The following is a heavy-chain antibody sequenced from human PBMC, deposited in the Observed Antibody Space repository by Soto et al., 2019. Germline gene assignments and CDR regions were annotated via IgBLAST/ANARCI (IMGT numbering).Heavy chain of an antibody. D-gene: IGHD5-18*01. CDR1: GGTFSSYA. CDR2: IIPIFGTA. CDR3: AIRDVDTAQGPNDY. J-gene: IGHJ4*02. V-gene: IGHV1-69*13. Sequence: VASVKVSCKXSGGTFSSYAISWVRQAPGQGLEWMGGIIPIFGTANYAQKFQGRVTITADESTSTAYMELSSLRSEDTAVYYCAIRDVDTAQGPNDYWGQGTLVTVSS.